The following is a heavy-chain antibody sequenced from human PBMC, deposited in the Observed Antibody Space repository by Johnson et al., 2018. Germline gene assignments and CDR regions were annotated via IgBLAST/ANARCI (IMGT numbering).Heavy chain of an antibody. Sequence: QVQLVQSGPGLVKASETLSLTCSVSGGSIDRYYWNWIRQSPRRGLEWIGSVFHSGTTSFNPSLSGRFTMSVDTSKNEFSLKLTSVTVADTAIYYCARSAVNVYYFYGVGVWGQGTTVAVSS. J-gene: IGHJ6*02. V-gene: IGHV4-59*01. CDR1: GGSIDRYY. D-gene: IGHD4-17*01. CDR2: VFHSGTT. CDR3: ARSAVNVYYFYGVGV.